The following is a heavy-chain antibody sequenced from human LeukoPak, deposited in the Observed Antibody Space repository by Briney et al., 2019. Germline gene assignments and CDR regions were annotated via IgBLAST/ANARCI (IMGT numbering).Heavy chain of an antibody. Sequence: GGSLRLSCAASGFTFSSYETNWVRQAPGKGLEWVSYISSSGSTIYYADSVKGRFTISRDNAKNSLYLQMNSLRAEDTAVYYCAPLFTDYFDHWGQGTLVTVSS. J-gene: IGHJ4*02. CDR1: GFTFSSYE. CDR3: APLFTDYFDH. V-gene: IGHV3-48*03. CDR2: ISSSGSTI.